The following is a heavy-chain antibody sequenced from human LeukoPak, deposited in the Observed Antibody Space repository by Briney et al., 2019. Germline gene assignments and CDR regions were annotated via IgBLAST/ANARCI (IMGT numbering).Heavy chain of an antibody. CDR3: AKPAGYWTGYFDY. D-gene: IGHD3/OR15-3a*01. Sequence: GGSLRLSCAASGFTFSSYGMHWVRQAPGKGLEWVAFIRYDGSNKYYADSVKGRFTISRDNSKNTLYLQMNSLRAEDTALYYCAKPAGYWTGYFDYWGQGTLVTVSS. CDR1: GFTFSSYG. J-gene: IGHJ4*02. CDR2: IRYDGSNK. V-gene: IGHV3-30*02.